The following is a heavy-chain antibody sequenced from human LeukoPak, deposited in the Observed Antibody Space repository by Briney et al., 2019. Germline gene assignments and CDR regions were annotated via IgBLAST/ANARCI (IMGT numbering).Heavy chain of an antibody. V-gene: IGHV3-74*01. Sequence: QSGGSLRLSCAASGFTFSNYRMHWVRQAPGRGLVWVSGISSHGSSTNHADSVKGRFTISRDNAKNTLHLQMNSLRAEDTAVYYCASGYGDLGAYWGQGTLVTVSS. CDR2: ISSHGSST. D-gene: IGHD4-17*01. CDR1: GFTFSNYR. J-gene: IGHJ4*02. CDR3: ASGYGDLGAY.